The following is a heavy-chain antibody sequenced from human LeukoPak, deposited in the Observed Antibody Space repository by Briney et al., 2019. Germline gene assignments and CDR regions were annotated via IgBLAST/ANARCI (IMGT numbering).Heavy chain of an antibody. J-gene: IGHJ4*02. CDR1: GGSFSGYY. D-gene: IGHD3-22*01. CDR3: ARESYDSSVGGFDY. CDR2: INHSGST. Sequence: SETLSLTCAVYGGSFSGYYWSWIRQPPGKGLEWIGEINHSGSTNYNPSLKSRVTISVDTSKNQFSLKLSSVTAADTAVYYCARESYDSSVGGFDYWGQGTLVTVSS. V-gene: IGHV4-34*01.